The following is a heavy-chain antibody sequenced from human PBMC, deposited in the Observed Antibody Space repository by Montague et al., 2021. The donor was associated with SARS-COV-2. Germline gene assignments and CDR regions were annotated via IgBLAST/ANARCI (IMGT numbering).Heavy chain of an antibody. J-gene: IGHJ5*02. D-gene: IGHD3-9*01. CDR3: ARLCDILTGYYNWFDP. CDR2: LEKKKST. V-gene: IGHV4-39*01. CDR1: GVVELRRRSE. Sequence: SETLSLTCTVSGVVELRRRSEEHTSELQSPMYLVCRLLLEKKKSTYYNPSLKSRVTISVDTSKNQFSLKLSSVTAADTAVYYCARLCDILTGYYNWFDPWGQGTLGTVSS.